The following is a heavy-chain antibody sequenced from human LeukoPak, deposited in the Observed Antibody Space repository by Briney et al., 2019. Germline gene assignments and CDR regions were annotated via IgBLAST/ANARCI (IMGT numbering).Heavy chain of an antibody. CDR3: ARDRGSVTLPYGMDV. V-gene: IGHV3-23*01. D-gene: IGHD4-17*01. J-gene: IGHJ6*02. CDR2: ISGSTPAT. Sequence: GGSLRLSCVASGFPFSTYTMNWVRQAPGKGLEWVSAISGSTPATYYSASVKGRFTISRDNSKNTLFLQMNSLRAEDTAVYYCARDRGSVTLPYGMDVWGQGTTVTVSS. CDR1: GFPFSTYT.